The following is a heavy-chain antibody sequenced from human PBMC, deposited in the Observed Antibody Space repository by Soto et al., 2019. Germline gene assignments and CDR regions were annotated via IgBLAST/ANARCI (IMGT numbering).Heavy chain of an antibody. CDR2: IYYRGST. Sequence: SETLSLTCTFSGGSISSYYWSWIRKPPGKGQERIGYIYYRGSTNSNPYLKSRVTITVDTSNKQFSVKLSTVNDQDKAVYYCARYNWGAMGAFDIWGQGTMVT. V-gene: IGHV4-59*01. D-gene: IGHD1-1*01. J-gene: IGHJ3*02. CDR1: GGSISSYY. CDR3: ARYNWGAMGAFDI.